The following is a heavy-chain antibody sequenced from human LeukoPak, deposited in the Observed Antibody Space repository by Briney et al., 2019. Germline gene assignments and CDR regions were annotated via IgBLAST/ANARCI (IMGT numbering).Heavy chain of an antibody. V-gene: IGHV3-23*01. D-gene: IGHD6-13*01. CDR3: AKCRGSSWSDYFDY. CDR1: GFSLSRYA. CDR2: ISDSGGST. J-gene: IGHJ4*02. Sequence: GSLRLSCAVSGFSLSRYAMSWVRKAPGKGLEWVSAISDSGGSTYYADSVKGRFTISRDNSRNTLYPQMNTLRAEDTAVYYCAKCRGSSWSDYFDYWGQGTLVTVSS.